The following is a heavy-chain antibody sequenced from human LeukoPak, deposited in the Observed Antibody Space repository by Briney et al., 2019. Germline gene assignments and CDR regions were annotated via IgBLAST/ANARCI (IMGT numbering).Heavy chain of an antibody. Sequence: GGSLRLSCAASGFTFSSYAMHWVRQAPGKVLEWLAVISYDGSNKYYADSVKGRFTISRDNSKNTLYLQMNSLRAEDTAVYYCARDYYDSSGYYSYAFDIRGQGTMVTVSS. CDR1: GFTFSSYA. CDR2: ISYDGSNK. J-gene: IGHJ3*02. CDR3: ARDYYDSSGYYSYAFDI. D-gene: IGHD3-22*01. V-gene: IGHV3-30*04.